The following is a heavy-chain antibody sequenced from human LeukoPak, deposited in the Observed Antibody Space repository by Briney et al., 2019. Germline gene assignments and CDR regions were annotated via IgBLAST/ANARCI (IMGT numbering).Heavy chain of an antibody. CDR3: AKGLYYDSSGGNDYFDY. J-gene: IGHJ4*02. Sequence: PGRSLRLSCAASGFTFDDYAMHWVRQAPGKGLEWASGISWNSGSIGYADSVKGRFTISRDNAKNSLYLQMNRLRAEDMALYYCAKGLYYDSSGGNDYFDYWGQGTLVTVSS. V-gene: IGHV3-9*03. D-gene: IGHD3-22*01. CDR1: GFTFDDYA. CDR2: ISWNSGSI.